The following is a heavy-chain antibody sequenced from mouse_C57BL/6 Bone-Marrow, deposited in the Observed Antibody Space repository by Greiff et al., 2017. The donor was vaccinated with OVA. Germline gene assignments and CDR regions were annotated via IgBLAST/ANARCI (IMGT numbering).Heavy chain of an antibody. D-gene: IGHD1-1*01. J-gene: IGHJ4*01. Sequence: VKLVESGPGLVQPSQSLSITCTVSGFSLTSYGVHWVRQSPGKGLEWLGVIWSGGSTDYNAAFISRLSISKDNSKSQVFFKMNSLQADDTAIYYCAIYYYGSSYPHAMDYWGQGTSVTVSS. CDR3: AIYYYGSSYPHAMDY. CDR2: IWSGGST. CDR1: GFSLTSYG. V-gene: IGHV2-2*01.